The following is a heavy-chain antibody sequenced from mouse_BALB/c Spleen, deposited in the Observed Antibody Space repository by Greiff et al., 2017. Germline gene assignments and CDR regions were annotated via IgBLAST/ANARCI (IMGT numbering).Heavy chain of an antibody. V-gene: IGHV1-18*01. CDR1: GYTFTDYN. D-gene: IGHD2-14*01. CDR3: ARKDYWYDGVYAMDY. Sequence: VQLQQSGPELVKPGASVKIPCKASGYTFTDYNMDWVKQSHGKSLEWIGDINPNNGGTIYNQKFKGKATLTVDKSSSTAYMELRSLTSEDTAVYYCARKDYWYDGVYAMDYWGQGTSVTVSS. J-gene: IGHJ4*01. CDR2: INPNNGGT.